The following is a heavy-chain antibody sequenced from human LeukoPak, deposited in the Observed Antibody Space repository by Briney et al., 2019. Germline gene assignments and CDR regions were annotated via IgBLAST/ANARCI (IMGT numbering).Heavy chain of an antibody. CDR2: ISEDGGDT. CDR3: AKGLHITIFGVAHPPDY. Sequence: PGGSLRLSCAASGFTFDDYAMHWVRQTPGKGLECVSLISEDGGDTWYADSVKGRFTISRDNSKNSLYLQMNSLRTEDTALYYCAKGLHITIFGVAHPPDYWGQGTLVTVSS. J-gene: IGHJ4*02. V-gene: IGHV3-43*02. D-gene: IGHD3-3*01. CDR1: GFTFDDYA.